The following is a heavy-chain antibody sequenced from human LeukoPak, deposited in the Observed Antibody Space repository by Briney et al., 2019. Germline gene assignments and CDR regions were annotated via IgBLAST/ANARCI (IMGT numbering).Heavy chain of an antibody. CDR2: INAGNGNT. V-gene: IGHV1-3*03. Sequence: ASVKVSCKASGYTFTTHTIHWVRQAPGQRLEWMGWINAGNGNTKYSQEFQDRVTITRDTSASTAYMELSSLRSEDTAVYYCARDRFSSNSPTPDDYNFFYMDVWGKGTTVTVSS. D-gene: IGHD4-11*01. CDR1: GYTFTTHT. J-gene: IGHJ6*03. CDR3: ARDRFSSNSPTPDDYNFFYMDV.